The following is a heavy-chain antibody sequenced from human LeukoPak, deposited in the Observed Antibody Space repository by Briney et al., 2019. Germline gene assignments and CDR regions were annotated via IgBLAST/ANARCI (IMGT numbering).Heavy chain of an antibody. V-gene: IGHV3-43*02. CDR1: GFPFDDYA. Sequence: GGSLRLSCAASGFPFDDYAMHWVRQAPGKGLEWVSLISGDGGTTYYVDSVKGRFTISRDSSKDSLYLQMNSLRIEDTALYYCAKVVPGYYYGVDVWGQGTTVTVSS. CDR3: AKVVPGYYYGVDV. CDR2: ISGDGGTT. D-gene: IGHD2-8*01. J-gene: IGHJ6*02.